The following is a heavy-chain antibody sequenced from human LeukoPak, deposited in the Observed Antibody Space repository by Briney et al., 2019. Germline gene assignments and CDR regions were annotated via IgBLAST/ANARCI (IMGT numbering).Heavy chain of an antibody. J-gene: IGHJ5*02. Sequence: AGGSLRLSCAASGITFTNYWMIWVRQAPGKGLEWVANINEDGSQKYYVGSVEGRFTISRDNAENSVFLQMNSLRAEDTALYYCASSSYSSSSSWGQGTLVTVPS. CDR1: GITFTNYW. CDR2: INEDGSQK. D-gene: IGHD6-6*01. V-gene: IGHV3-7*01. CDR3: ASSSYSSSSS.